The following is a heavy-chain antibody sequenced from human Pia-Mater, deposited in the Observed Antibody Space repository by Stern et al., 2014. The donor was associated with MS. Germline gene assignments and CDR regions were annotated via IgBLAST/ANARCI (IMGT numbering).Heavy chain of an antibody. CDR3: ATDYNY. Sequence: QVQLGQSGAEVKKPGASVKVSCKVSGSTLTGFSMHWVRQAPGKGLEWMGNFDPEDGETIYSQKFQGRLTMTEDTSTDTAYMELSSLRSDDTAVYYCATDYNYWGQGTLVTVTS. J-gene: IGHJ4*02. V-gene: IGHV1-24*01. D-gene: IGHD3-10*01. CDR1: GSTLTGFS. CDR2: FDPEDGET.